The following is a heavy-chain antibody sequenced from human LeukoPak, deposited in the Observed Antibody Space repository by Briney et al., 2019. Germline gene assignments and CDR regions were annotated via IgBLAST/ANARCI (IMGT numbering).Heavy chain of an antibody. D-gene: IGHD4-23*01. CDR2: IYYSGST. J-gene: IGHJ4*02. CDR1: GGSISSGGYY. CDR3: ARSRREATVVSLDY. V-gene: IGHV4-31*03. Sequence: SQTLSLTCTVSGGSISSGGYYWSWTRQHPGKGLEWIGYIYYSGSTYYNPSLKSRVTISVDTSKNQFSLKLSSVTAADTAVYYCARSRREATVVSLDYWGQGTLVTVSS.